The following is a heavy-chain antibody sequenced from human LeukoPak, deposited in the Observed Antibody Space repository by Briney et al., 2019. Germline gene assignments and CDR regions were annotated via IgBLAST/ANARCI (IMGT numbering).Heavy chain of an antibody. CDR1: GGSISSGSYY. D-gene: IGHD5-18*01. CDR3: ARHLRRGYSYALDY. Sequence: PSQTLSLTCTVSGGSISSGSYYWSWIRQPAGKGLEWIGRIYTSGSTNYNPSLKSRVTISVDTSKNQFSLKLSSVTAADTAVYYCARHLRRGYSYALDYWGQGTLVTVSS. V-gene: IGHV4-61*02. J-gene: IGHJ4*02. CDR2: IYTSGST.